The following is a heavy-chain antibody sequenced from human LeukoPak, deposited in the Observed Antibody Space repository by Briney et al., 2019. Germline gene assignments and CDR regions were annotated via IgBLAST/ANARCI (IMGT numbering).Heavy chain of an antibody. V-gene: IGHV3-15*01. CDR2: IKSKTDGGTT. J-gene: IGHJ4*02. D-gene: IGHD3-3*01. CDR3: TTVYYDFWSGYRYHFDY. CDR1: GFTFSNAW. Sequence: GGSLRLSCAASGFTFSNAWMSWVRQAPGKGLEWVGRIKSKTDGGTTDYAAPVKGRFTISRDDSKNTLYLQMNSLKTEDTAVYYCTTVYYDFWSGYRYHFDYWGQGTLVTVSS.